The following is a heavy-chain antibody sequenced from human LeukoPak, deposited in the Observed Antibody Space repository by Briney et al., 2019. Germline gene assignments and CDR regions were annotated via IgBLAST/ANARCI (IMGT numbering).Heavy chain of an antibody. V-gene: IGHV3-30*03. J-gene: IGHJ3*02. Sequence: PGGSLRLSCVASGFTFSSYGMHWVRQAPGKGLEWVAVISYDGSNKYCADSVKGRFTISRDNSKNTLYLQMNSLRAEDTAVYYCAALAGTAAAGADAFDIWGQGTMVTVSS. CDR3: AALAGTAAAGADAFDI. CDR2: ISYDGSNK. CDR1: GFTFSSYG. D-gene: IGHD6-13*01.